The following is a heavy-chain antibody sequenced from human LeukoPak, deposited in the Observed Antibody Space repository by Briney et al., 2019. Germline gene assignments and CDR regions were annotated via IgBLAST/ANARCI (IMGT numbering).Heavy chain of an antibody. J-gene: IGHJ3*02. D-gene: IGHD5-18*01. CDR1: GFTFSSYS. Sequence: GGSLRLSCAASGFTFSSYSMNWVRQAPGKGLEWVSSISSSSSYIYYADSVKGRFTISRDNAKNSLYLQMNSLRAEDTAVYYCARGGKSGYRKYAFDIWGQGTMVTVSS. CDR3: ARGGKSGYRKYAFDI. V-gene: IGHV3-21*01. CDR2: ISSSSSYI.